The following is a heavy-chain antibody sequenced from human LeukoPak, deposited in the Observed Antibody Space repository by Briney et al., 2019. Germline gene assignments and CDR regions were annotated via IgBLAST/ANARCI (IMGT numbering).Heavy chain of an antibody. Sequence: GGSLRLSCAASGFTFSNYDMHWVRQGTGKGLEWVSAIGTAGKTYYPGSVKGRFTISRENAKNSLYLQIDSLRVGDTAVYYCARAVAVAGTGYYDYWGQGTLVTVSS. V-gene: IGHV3-13*01. CDR3: ARAVAVAGTGYYDY. CDR1: GFTFSNYD. J-gene: IGHJ4*02. D-gene: IGHD6-19*01. CDR2: IGTAGKT.